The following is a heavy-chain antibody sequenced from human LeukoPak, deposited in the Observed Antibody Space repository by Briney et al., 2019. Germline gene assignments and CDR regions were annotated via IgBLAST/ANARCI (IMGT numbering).Heavy chain of an antibody. D-gene: IGHD5-24*01. CDR1: GFTFSSYG. Sequence: GGSLRLSCAASGFTFSSYGMHWVRQAPGKGLEWVAFIRYDGSNKYYADSVKGRFTISRDNSKNTLYLQMNSLRAEDTAVYYCAREGYNPPEVGYYYYMDVWGKGTTVTISS. CDR2: IRYDGSNK. J-gene: IGHJ6*03. CDR3: AREGYNPPEVGYYYYMDV. V-gene: IGHV3-30*02.